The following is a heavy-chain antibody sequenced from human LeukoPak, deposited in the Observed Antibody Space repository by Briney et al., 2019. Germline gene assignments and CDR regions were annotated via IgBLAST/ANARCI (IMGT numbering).Heavy chain of an antibody. J-gene: IGHJ4*02. D-gene: IGHD5-18*01. Sequence: SQTLSLTCTVSGGSINSGGYYWGWIRQPPGKGLEWIGSIYYSGSTYYNPSLKSRVTISVDTSKNQFSLKLSSVTAADTAVYYCARARHLPNTAMVGPHFDYWGQGTLVTVSS. CDR3: ARARHLPNTAMVGPHFDY. CDR2: IYYSGST. CDR1: GGSINSGGYY. V-gene: IGHV4-30-4*08.